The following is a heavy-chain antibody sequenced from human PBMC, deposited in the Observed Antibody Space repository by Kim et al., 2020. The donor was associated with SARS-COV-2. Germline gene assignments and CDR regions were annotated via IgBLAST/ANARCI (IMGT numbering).Heavy chain of an antibody. Sequence: NPSLKSRVTISVDTSKNQFSLKLSSVTAADTAVYYCARLYEVTTSTPFDYWGQGTLVTVSS. J-gene: IGHJ4*02. V-gene: IGHV4-39*01. D-gene: IGHD4-17*01. CDR3: ARLYEVTTSTPFDY.